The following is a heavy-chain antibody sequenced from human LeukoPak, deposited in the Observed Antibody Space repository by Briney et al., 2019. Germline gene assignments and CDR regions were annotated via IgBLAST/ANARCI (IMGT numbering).Heavy chain of an antibody. D-gene: IGHD3-16*01. CDR2: MSPNSGDT. J-gene: IGHJ4*02. V-gene: IGHV1-8*03. Sequence: ASVKVSCKASGYSFTTYDINWVRQATGQGLEWMGWMSPNSGDTGYARKFQGRVTFTRNTSIGTAYMELSSLRSEDTAVYYCARRGDGFDYWGQGTLVTVSS. CDR3: ARRGDGFDY. CDR1: GYSFTTYD.